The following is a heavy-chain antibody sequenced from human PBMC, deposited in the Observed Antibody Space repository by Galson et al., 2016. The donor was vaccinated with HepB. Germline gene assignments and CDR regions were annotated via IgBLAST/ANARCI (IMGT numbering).Heavy chain of an antibody. V-gene: IGHV3-23*01. CDR2: ISCSGAAT. J-gene: IGHJ4*01. D-gene: IGHD5-24*01. Sequence: SLRLSCAASGFSFSTCAMTWVRQAPGKGLEWVAAISCSGAATYYADSVQGRFSISRDNAKNTLDLQMNSLRVEDTAVYFCAKDLKDGTYSLDYWGQGTLVTVSS. CDR1: GFSFSTCA. CDR3: AKDLKDGTYSLDY.